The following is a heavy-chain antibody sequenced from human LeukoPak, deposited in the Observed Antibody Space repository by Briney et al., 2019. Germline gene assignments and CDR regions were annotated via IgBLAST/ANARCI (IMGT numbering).Heavy chain of an antibody. V-gene: IGHV4-59*11. CDR3: ARNGAVDWDAEYAFDI. J-gene: IGHJ3*02. CDR2: MYYSGST. CDR1: GGSISSHY. Sequence: SETLSLTCTVSGGSISSHYWSWIRQPPGKGLEWIGYMYYSGSTKYDSSLKSRVTISVDTSKNQFSLKPSSVTAADTAVYYCARNGAVDWDAEYAFDIWGQGTWVTVSS. D-gene: IGHD3/OR15-3a*01.